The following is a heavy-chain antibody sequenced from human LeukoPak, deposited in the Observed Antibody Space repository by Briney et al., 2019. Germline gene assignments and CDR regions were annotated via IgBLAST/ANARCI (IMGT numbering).Heavy chain of an antibody. CDR1: VYTFTGYY. J-gene: IGHJ4*02. Sequence: ASVKVSCKASVYTFTGYYMHWVRQAPGQGLEWMGWINPNSGGTNYAQKFQGRVTMTRDTSISTAYMELSRLRSDDTAVYYCARDSSYGSGSLRWGQGTLVTVSS. D-gene: IGHD3-10*01. CDR2: INPNSGGT. V-gene: IGHV1-2*02. CDR3: ARDSSYGSGSLR.